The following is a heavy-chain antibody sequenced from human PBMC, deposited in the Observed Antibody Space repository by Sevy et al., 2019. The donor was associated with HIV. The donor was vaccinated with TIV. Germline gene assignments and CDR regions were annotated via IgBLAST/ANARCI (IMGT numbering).Heavy chain of an antibody. D-gene: IGHD2-8*01. J-gene: IGHJ4*02. CDR2: FSFGCGKI. Sequence: GGSLRLSCAASGFTFSKYSMSWIRQTPGKGLEWVSTFSFGCGKINYADSVKGRFTISRDASRNTFYLQINSLGAEDTAIYYCAREGCTKPHDYWGQGTVVTVSS. CDR1: GFTFSKYS. V-gene: IGHV3-23*01. CDR3: AREGCTKPHDY.